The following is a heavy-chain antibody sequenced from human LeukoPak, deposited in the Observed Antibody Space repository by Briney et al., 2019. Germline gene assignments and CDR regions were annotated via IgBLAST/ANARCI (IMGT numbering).Heavy chain of an antibody. D-gene: IGHD3-22*01. Sequence: GGSLRLSCAASGFTFSSYSMNWVSQAPGKGLEWVSSISSSSSYIYYADSVKGRFTISRDNAKNSLYLQMNSLRAEDTAVYYCARDPYYDSSGYYFGGDAFDIWGQGTMVTVSS. V-gene: IGHV3-21*01. CDR2: ISSSSSYI. CDR3: ARDPYYDSSGYYFGGDAFDI. CDR1: GFTFSSYS. J-gene: IGHJ3*02.